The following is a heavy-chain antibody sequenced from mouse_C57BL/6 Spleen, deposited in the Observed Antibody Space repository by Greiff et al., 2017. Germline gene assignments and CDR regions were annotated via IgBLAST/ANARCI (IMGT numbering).Heavy chain of an antibody. D-gene: IGHD4-1*01. V-gene: IGHV1-76*01. CDR2: IYPGSGNA. CDR1: GYTFTDYY. J-gene: IGHJ3*01. CDR3: ARKGNWGFAY. Sequence: VQVVESGAELVRPGASVKLSCKASGYTFTDYYINWVKQRPGQGLEWIARIYPGSGNAYYNEKFKGKATLTAEKSSSTAYMQLSSLTSEDSAVYFCARKGNWGFAYWGQGTLVTVSA.